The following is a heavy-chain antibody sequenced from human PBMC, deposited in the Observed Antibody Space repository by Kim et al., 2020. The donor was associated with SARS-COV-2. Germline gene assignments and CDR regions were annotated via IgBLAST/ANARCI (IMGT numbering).Heavy chain of an antibody. CDR3: ARERAQLGPYFDY. V-gene: IGHV3-21*01. Sequence: YADSVKGRFTISRDNAKNSLYLQMNSLRAEDTAVYYCARERAQLGPYFDYWGQGTLVTVSS. D-gene: IGHD6-6*01. J-gene: IGHJ4*02.